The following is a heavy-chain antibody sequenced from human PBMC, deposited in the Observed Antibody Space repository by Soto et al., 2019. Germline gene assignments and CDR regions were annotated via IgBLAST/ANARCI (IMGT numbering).Heavy chain of an antibody. V-gene: IGHV4-30-4*01. D-gene: IGHD3-16*01. CDR2: IYYSGNT. Sequence: SETLSLTCTVSGGSTSSDNYWSWIRQPPGKGLEWIGHIYYSGNTDYNPSLKSRLAISIDTSKNQFSLKLSSVTTADTAVYFCAREGGESSDGLYYFDSWGQGSLVTVSS. J-gene: IGHJ4*02. CDR3: AREGGESSDGLYYFDS. CDR1: GGSTSSDNY.